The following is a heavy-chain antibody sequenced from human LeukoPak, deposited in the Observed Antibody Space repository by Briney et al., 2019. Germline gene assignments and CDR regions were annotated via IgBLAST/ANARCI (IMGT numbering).Heavy chain of an antibody. J-gene: IGHJ6*02. V-gene: IGHV3-7*01. CDR3: TRGRGMDV. Sequence: GGSLRLSCAASGFTFSNYWMNWVRQAPGKGLECVANIKQDGSEKYYVDSVKGRFTISRDNAKNSLYLQMNSLRAEDTAVYYCTRGRGMDVWGQETTVTVFS. CDR1: GFTFSNYW. CDR2: IKQDGSEK.